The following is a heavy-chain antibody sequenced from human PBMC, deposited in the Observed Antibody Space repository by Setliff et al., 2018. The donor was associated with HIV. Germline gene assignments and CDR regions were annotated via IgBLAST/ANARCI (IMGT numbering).Heavy chain of an antibody. CDR1: GGSISSNSYY. J-gene: IGHJ1*01. CDR2: IYYSGST. CDR3: ARRGIAAVAEYFQH. Sequence: SETLSLTCTVSGGSISSNSYYWGWFRQPPGKGLEWIGSIYYSGSTYYTPSLKSRVTISVDTSQNQFSLKLNSVTAADTAVYYCARRGIAAVAEYFQHWGQGTLVTVSS. V-gene: IGHV4-39*01. D-gene: IGHD6-13*01.